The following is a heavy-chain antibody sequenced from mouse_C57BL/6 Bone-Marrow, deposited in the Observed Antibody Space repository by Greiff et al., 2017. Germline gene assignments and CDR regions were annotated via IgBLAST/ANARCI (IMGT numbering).Heavy chain of an antibody. CDR2: IHPNSGST. D-gene: IGHD1-1*01. V-gene: IGHV1-64*01. CDR1: GYTFTSYW. J-gene: IGHJ3*01. Sequence: QVQLQQSGAELVKPGASVKLSCKASGYTFTSYWMHWVKQRPGQGLEWIGMIHPNSGSTNYNEKFKSKATLTVDKSSSTAYMQLSSLTSEDSAVYYCARSVYYYGSRGFAYWGQGTLVTVSA. CDR3: ARSVYYYGSRGFAY.